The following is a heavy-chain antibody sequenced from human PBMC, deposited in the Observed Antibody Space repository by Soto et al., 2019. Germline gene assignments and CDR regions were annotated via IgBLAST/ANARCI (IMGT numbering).Heavy chain of an antibody. CDR3: AKSIYGSGTFYTEGYFDY. Sequence: GGALRLSCVASGFTVSHNYMSWVRQATGKGLEWVSFIYNGGSTYYSDSVKGRFTVSRDSSKNTLYLQMNSLTAEDTAVYYCAKSIYGSGTFYTEGYFDYWGQGT. J-gene: IGHJ4*02. CDR1: GFTVSHNY. V-gene: IGHV3-66*01. CDR2: IYNGGST. D-gene: IGHD3-10*01.